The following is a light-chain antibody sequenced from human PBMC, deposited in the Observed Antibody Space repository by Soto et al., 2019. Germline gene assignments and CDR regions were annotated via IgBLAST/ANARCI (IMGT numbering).Light chain of an antibody. CDR1: SGHNNYA. CDR3: QTWSTDSHVE. CDR2: VDSDGSH. Sequence: QPVLTQSPSASASLGGSVKLTCTLSSGHNNYAIAWHQQQPDKGPRFLMRVDSDGSHNKGDGIPDRFSGSSSGAERYLTISSLQYDDEGDYYCQTWSTDSHVEFGGGTSSPS. V-gene: IGLV4-69*01. J-gene: IGLJ2*01.